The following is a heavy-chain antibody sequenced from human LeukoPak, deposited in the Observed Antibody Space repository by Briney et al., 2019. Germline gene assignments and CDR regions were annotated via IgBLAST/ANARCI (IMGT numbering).Heavy chain of an antibody. J-gene: IGHJ5*02. CDR1: GGSISSSSYY. D-gene: IGHD3-3*01. CDR3: ATYYDFGNWFDP. V-gene: IGHV4-39*01. Sequence: PSETLSLTCTVSGGSISSSSYYWGWIRQPPGKGLEWIGSIYYSGSTYYNPSLKSRVTISVDTSKNQFSLKLSSVTAADTAVYYCATYYDFGNWFDPWGQGTLVTVSS. CDR2: IYYSGST.